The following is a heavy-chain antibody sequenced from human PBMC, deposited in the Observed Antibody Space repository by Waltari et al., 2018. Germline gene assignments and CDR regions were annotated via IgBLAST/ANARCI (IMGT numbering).Heavy chain of an antibody. CDR2: IKEDGSEK. Sequence: EVELVESGGGLVQPGGSLGLSCAASGFTLATYWMIWVRQAPGKGLEWVANIKEDGSEKYYVDSVKGRFTISRDNSKNSLYLQMNSLRAEDTALYYCARDPGSPSYAFDIWGQGTMVTVSS. CDR1: GFTLATYW. J-gene: IGHJ3*02. V-gene: IGHV3-7*01. CDR3: ARDPGSPSYAFDI. D-gene: IGHD3-10*01.